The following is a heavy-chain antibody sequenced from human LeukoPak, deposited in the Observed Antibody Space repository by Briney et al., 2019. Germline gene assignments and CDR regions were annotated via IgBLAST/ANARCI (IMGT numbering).Heavy chain of an antibody. V-gene: IGHV3-7*01. Sequence: GGSLRLSWAASNYWMTWVSQAPGKGLEWVANIKQDGSEKYYADSVKGRFTISRDNAKNSVYLQMNSLRAEDTAVYYCARRLPLGCSGTSCFAGPVDYWGQGTLVTVSS. CDR3: ARRLPLGCSGTSCFAGPVDY. CDR1: SNYW. CDR2: IKQDGSEK. J-gene: IGHJ4*02. D-gene: IGHD2-2*01.